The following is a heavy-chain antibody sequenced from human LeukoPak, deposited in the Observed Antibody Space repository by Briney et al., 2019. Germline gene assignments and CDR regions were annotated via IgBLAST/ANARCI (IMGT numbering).Heavy chain of an antibody. CDR2: IKSKTGGGTT. CDR3: TTDLGSGYSYYFDY. D-gene: IGHD3-22*01. Sequence: GGSLRLSCAASGFTFSSYGMHWVRQAPGKGLEWVGRIKSKTGGGTTDYTAPVKGRFTISRDDSKNTLYLQMNSLKTEDTAVYYCTTDLGSGYSYYFDYWGQGTLVTVSS. J-gene: IGHJ4*02. V-gene: IGHV3-15*01. CDR1: GFTFSSYG.